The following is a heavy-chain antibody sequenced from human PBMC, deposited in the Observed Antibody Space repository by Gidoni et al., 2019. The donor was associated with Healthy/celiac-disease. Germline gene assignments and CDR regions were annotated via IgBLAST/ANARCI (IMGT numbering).Heavy chain of an antibody. J-gene: IGHJ4*02. D-gene: IGHD3-3*01. CDR1: VVTFTSHA. Sequence: EVQLLESGGGLVQPGGSLRLSCAASVVTFTSHALSWFRQALGKGLEWVSAIRGSGGSTYYADSVKGRFTISRDNSKNTLYLQMNSLRAEDTAVYYCAKDPNKVEWLLYLYYFDYWGQGTLVTVSS. V-gene: IGHV3-23*01. CDR3: AKDPNKVEWLLYLYYFDY. CDR2: IRGSGGST.